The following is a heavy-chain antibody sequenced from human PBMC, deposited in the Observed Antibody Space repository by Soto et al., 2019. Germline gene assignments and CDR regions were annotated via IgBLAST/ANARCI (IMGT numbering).Heavy chain of an antibody. V-gene: IGHV3-30-3*01. Sequence: QVQLVESGGGVVQPGRSLRLSCAASGFTFSSYAMHWVRQAPGKGLEWVAVISYDGSNKYYADSVKGRFTISRDNSKNTLYLQMNSQRAEDTAVYYCARGGPHYWGQGTLVTVSS. CDR3: ARGGPHY. J-gene: IGHJ4*02. CDR2: ISYDGSNK. CDR1: GFTFSSYA.